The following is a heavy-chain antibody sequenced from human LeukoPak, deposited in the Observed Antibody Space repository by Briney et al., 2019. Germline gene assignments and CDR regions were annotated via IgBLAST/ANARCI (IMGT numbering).Heavy chain of an antibody. J-gene: IGHJ6*03. Sequence: SETLSLTCTVSGVSISSSSYYWGWIRQPPGKGLEWIASSSYSGSTYYNQSLKSRVTITVDTSKNPFSLKLSSVTAADTAVYYCARGKGGVDFSYYYYYMDVWGKGTTVTVSS. CDR2: SSYSGST. D-gene: IGHD5-12*01. V-gene: IGHV4-39*07. CDR3: ARGKGGVDFSYYYYYMDV. CDR1: GVSISSSSYY.